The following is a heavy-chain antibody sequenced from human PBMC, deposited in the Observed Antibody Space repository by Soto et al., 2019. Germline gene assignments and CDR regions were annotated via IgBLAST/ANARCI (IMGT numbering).Heavy chain of an antibody. CDR3: ARWLRPYYFDY. J-gene: IGHJ4*02. CDR1: GGSISSYC. Sequence: LEILSLTCTVSGGSISSYCWSWIRQPPGKGLEWIGCIYYSGSSNYNPSLKSRVTISVDTSKNQFSLKLSSVTAADTAVYYCARWLRPYYFDYWGQGTLVT. D-gene: IGHD5-12*01. V-gene: IGHV4-59*01. CDR2: IYYSGSS.